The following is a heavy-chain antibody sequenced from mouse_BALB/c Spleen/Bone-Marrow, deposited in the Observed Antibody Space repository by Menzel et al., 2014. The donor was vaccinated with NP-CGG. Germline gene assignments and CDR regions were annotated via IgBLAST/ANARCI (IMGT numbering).Heavy chain of an antibody. CDR3: ARRVYYDYDGGAWFAY. V-gene: IGHV1-85*01. Sequence: VQLQQSGAELVKPGASVKSSCKASGYTFTSYDINWVRQRPEQGLEWIGWIFPGDGSTKYNEKFKGKATLTTDKSSSTAYMQLSRLTSEDSAVYFCARRVYYDYDGGAWFAYWGQGTLVTVSA. CDR1: GYTFTSYD. D-gene: IGHD2-4*01. J-gene: IGHJ3*01. CDR2: IFPGDGST.